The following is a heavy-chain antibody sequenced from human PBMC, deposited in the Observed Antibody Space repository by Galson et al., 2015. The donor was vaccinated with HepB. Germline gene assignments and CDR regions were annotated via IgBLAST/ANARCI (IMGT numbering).Heavy chain of an antibody. D-gene: IGHD3-22*01. V-gene: IGHV3-23*01. Sequence: SLRLSCAASGFTFSSYAMSWVRQAPGKGLEWVSATSGSGGSTYYADSVKGRFTISRDNSKNTLYPQMNSLRAEDTAVYYCAKAQERYYYDSSGFNWFDPWGQGTLVTVSS. CDR1: GFTFSSYA. CDR3: AKAQERYYYDSSGFNWFDP. CDR2: TSGSGGST. J-gene: IGHJ5*02.